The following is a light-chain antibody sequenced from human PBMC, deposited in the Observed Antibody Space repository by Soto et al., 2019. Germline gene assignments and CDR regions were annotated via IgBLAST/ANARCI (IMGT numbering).Light chain of an antibody. CDR3: QQYNNWPHP. V-gene: IGKV3-15*01. Sequence: EIVMTQSPATLSVSPGERATLSCRASQSVSSNLAWYQQKPGQAPRLLIYGASTRATGIPARFSCSGSGTEVTLTISSLHSEDFAVYYWQQYNNWPHPFGQGTKLEIK. CDR2: GAS. J-gene: IGKJ2*01. CDR1: QSVSSN.